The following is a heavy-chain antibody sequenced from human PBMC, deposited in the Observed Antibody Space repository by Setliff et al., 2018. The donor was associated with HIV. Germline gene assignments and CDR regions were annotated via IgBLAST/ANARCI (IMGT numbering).Heavy chain of an antibody. CDR3: ARGRIAVVGWRDFQH. CDR1: GYTFTGYY. D-gene: IGHD6-19*01. J-gene: IGHJ1*01. V-gene: IGHV1-2*02. Sequence: GASVKVSCKASGYTFTGYYMHWVRQAPGQGLEWMGWINPNSGGTNYAQKFQGRVTMTRDTSISTAYMELSRLRSDDTAVYYCARGRIAVVGWRDFQHWGQGTLVTVSS. CDR2: INPNSGGT.